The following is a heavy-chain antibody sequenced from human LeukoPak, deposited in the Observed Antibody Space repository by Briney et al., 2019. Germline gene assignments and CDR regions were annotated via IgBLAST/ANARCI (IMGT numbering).Heavy chain of an antibody. D-gene: IGHD3-16*01. Sequence: PSETLSLTCTVSGGSISSGSYYWSWIRQPAGKGLEWIGRIYTSGSTNYNPSLKSRVTISVDTSKNQFSLKLSSVTAADTAVYYCARSPRITFGGVRFDPWGQGTLVTVSS. J-gene: IGHJ5*02. CDR3: ARSPRITFGGVRFDP. CDR2: IYTSGST. CDR1: GGSISSGSYY. V-gene: IGHV4-61*02.